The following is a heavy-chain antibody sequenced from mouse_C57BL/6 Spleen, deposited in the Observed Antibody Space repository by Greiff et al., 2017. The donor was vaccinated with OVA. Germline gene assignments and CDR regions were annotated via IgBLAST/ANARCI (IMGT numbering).Heavy chain of an antibody. D-gene: IGHD1-1*01. J-gene: IGHJ2*01. CDR3: TATPLYYGSSFDY. V-gene: IGHV6-3*01. CDR1: RFTFSNYW. Sequence: EVQLVESGGGLVQPGGSMKLSCVASRFTFSNYWMNWVRQSPEKGLEWVAQIRLKSDNYATHYAESVKGRFTISRDDSKSSVYLQINNLRAEDTGIYYCTATPLYYGSSFDYWGQGTTLTVSS. CDR2: IRLKSDNYAT.